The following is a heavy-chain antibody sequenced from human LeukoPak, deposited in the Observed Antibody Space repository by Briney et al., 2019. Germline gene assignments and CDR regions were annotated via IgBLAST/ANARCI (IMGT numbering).Heavy chain of an antibody. CDR3: AKKGDLYSIGGRSYLAAFYI. Sequence: GGSLRLSCAASGFTFSSYTMSWVRQAPGKGLEWVSAISGSGGSTYYADSVKGRFTISRDNSKNTLYLQMNSLRAEDTAVYYCAKKGDLYSIGGRSYLAAFYIWGQGTMVTV. D-gene: IGHD2-15*01. J-gene: IGHJ3*02. V-gene: IGHV3-23*01. CDR2: ISGSGGST. CDR1: GFTFSSYT.